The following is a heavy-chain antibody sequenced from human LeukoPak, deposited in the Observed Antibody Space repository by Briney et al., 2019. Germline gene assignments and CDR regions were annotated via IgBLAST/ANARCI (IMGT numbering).Heavy chain of an antibody. V-gene: IGHV3-23*01. J-gene: IGHJ4*02. Sequence: QSGGSLRLSCAASGFTFSSYAVSWVRQAPGKGLEWVSSISGSGVATYSADSVKGRFTISRDNSKNTLYLQMNSLRAGDTAVYYCAKDWGYSTSQGYYFDYWGRGTVVTVSS. CDR3: AKDWGYSTSQGYYFDY. CDR1: GFTFSSYA. D-gene: IGHD6-13*01. CDR2: ISGSGVAT.